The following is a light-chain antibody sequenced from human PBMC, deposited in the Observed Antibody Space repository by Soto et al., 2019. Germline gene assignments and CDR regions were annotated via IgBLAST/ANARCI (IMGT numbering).Light chain of an antibody. CDR1: QSVSSN. Sequence: EIVLTQSPATLSVSPGERATLSCRASQSVSSNLAWYQQKPGQAPRLLIYDASSRATGIPDRFSGGGSGTDFTLTISRLEPEDFAVYYSHQYGSSPSTFGQGTKVDIK. J-gene: IGKJ1*01. CDR2: DAS. CDR3: HQYGSSPST. V-gene: IGKV3-20*01.